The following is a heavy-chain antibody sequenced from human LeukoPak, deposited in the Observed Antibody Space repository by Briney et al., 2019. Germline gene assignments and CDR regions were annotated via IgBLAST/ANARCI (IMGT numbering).Heavy chain of an antibody. Sequence: SETLSLTCTVPGGSISSYYWSWIRQPPGKGLEWIGYIYYSGSTNYNPSLKSRVTISVDTSKNQFSLKLSSVTAADTAVYYCAREFYDFWSGNWFDPWGQGTLVTVSS. V-gene: IGHV4-59*01. CDR1: GGSISSYY. J-gene: IGHJ5*02. D-gene: IGHD3-3*01. CDR2: IYYSGST. CDR3: AREFYDFWSGNWFDP.